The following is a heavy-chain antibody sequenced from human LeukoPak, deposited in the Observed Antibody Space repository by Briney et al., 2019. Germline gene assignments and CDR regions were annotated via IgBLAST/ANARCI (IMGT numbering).Heavy chain of an antibody. CDR2: ISSNGGST. V-gene: IGHV3-64*01. CDR1: GFTFNNYG. CDR3: ARGDGELDAFDV. Sequence: GGSLRLSCAASGFTFNNYGMHWVRQAPGKGLEYVSAISSNGGSTYYANSVKGRFTISRDNSKNTLYLQMGSLRAEDMAVYYCARGDGELDAFDVWGQGTMVTVSS. J-gene: IGHJ3*01. D-gene: IGHD1-7*01.